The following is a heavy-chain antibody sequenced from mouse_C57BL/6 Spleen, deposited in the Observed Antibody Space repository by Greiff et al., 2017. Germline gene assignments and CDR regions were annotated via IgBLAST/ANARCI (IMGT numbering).Heavy chain of an antibody. CDR2: INPNYGTT. CDR3: ASEAHYCYSIYFDD. V-gene: IGHV1-39*01. D-gene: IGHD2-12*01. J-gene: IGHJ2*01. Sequence: VQLQQSGPELVKPGASVKISCKASGYSFTDYNMNWVKQSNGKSLEWIGVINPNYGTTSYNQKFKGKATLTVDQSSSTAYMQLNSLTSEDSAVYYCASEAHYCYSIYFDDWGQGTTLTVSS. CDR1: GYSFTDYN.